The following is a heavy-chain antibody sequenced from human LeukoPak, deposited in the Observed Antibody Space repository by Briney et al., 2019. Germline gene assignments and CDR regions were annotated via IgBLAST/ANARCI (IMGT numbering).Heavy chain of an antibody. CDR2: ISSSGSPI. V-gene: IGHV3-48*01. CDR1: GFMFESYS. Sequence: GGSLRLSCAASGFMFESYSMNWARRAPGKGLEWISYISSSGSPIYYADSVKGRFTISRDNTKKSSDLQMTSLTAEDTAVYYCARGSRFDYWGQGALVTVSS. CDR3: ARGSRFDY. J-gene: IGHJ4*02.